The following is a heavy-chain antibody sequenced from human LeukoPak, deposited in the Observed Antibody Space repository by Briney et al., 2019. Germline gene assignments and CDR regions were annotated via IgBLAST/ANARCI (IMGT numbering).Heavy chain of an antibody. J-gene: IGHJ4*02. CDR2: INPNSGGT. CDR1: GYTFTGYY. D-gene: IGHD2-8*01. V-gene: IGHV1-2*02. CDR3: ARDRCTNGVCYILDY. Sequence: ASVKVSCKASGYTFTGYYMHWVRQAPGQGLEWMGWINPNSGGTNYAQKFQGRVTMTRDTSISTAYMELSRLRSDDTAVYYCARDRCTNGVCYILDYWGQGTLVTASS.